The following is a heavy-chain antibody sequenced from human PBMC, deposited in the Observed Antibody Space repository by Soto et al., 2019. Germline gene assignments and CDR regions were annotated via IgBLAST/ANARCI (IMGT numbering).Heavy chain of an antibody. Sequence: GSLRLSCAASGFTFSGSAMHWVRQASGKGLEWVGRIRSKANSYATAYAASVKGRFTISRDDSKNTADLQMNSLKTEDTAVYYCTRQGGTIAVAGTGYYYYCGMDVWGQGTTVTVSS. J-gene: IGHJ6*02. CDR1: GFTFSGSA. V-gene: IGHV3-73*01. CDR3: TRQGGTIAVAGTGYYYYCGMDV. D-gene: IGHD6-19*01. CDR2: IRSKANSYAT.